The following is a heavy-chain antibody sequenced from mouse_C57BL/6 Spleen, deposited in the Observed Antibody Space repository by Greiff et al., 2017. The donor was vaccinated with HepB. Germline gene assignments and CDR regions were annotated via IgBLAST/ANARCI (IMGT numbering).Heavy chain of an antibody. CDR3: ARLRVDYDAMAY. V-gene: IGHV1-50*01. CDR2: IGTSDSNI. CDR1: GFTFTSYG. Sequence: QVQLKQPGAELVQPGGSVKLSCTASGFTFTSYGMQWVQQRPGQGLEWIGDIGTSDSNINYTHTVTGRVTLTGDTASSTAYMQLSSLRSEDTAVYYCARLRVDYDAMAYWGQGTSVTVSS. J-gene: IGHJ4*01.